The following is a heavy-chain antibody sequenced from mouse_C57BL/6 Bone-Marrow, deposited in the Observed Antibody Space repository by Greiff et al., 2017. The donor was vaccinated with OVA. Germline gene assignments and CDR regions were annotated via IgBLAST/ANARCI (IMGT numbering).Heavy chain of an antibody. J-gene: IGHJ2*01. D-gene: IGHD3-1*01. CDR2: IDPENGDT. V-gene: IGHV14-4*01. Sequence: EVQLQQSGAELVRPGASVKLSCTASGFNIKDDYMHWVKQRPEQGLEWIGWIDPENGDTEYASKFQGKATITADTSSNTAYLQLSSLTSEDTAVYYCHLGHSSGYYFDYWGQGTTLTVSS. CDR1: GFNIKDDY. CDR3: HLGHSSGYYFDY.